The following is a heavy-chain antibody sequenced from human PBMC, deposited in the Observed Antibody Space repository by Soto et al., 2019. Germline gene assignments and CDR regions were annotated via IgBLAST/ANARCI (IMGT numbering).Heavy chain of an antibody. V-gene: IGHV4-34*01. CDR2: INHSGST. J-gene: IGHJ2*01. CDR1: GGSFSPYF. Sequence: PSETLSLTCAVYGGSFSPYFWSWIRQPPGKGLEWIGEINHSGSTNYNPSLTRRATLSVDTSKNQVSLKLTSVTAADTAVYYCARLASGWQYYYFEFWGRGTPVTVSS. CDR3: ARLASGWQYYYFEF. D-gene: IGHD6-19*01.